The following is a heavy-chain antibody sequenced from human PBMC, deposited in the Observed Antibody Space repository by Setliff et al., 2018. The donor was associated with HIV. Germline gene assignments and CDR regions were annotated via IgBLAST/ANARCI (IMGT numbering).Heavy chain of an antibody. CDR1: GYMFIAYG. CDR3: ARGQASNDYGVSF. Sequence: ASVKVSCKTSGYMFIAYGMSWVQQAPGKGLEWMGRVDPEDGETIYAEKFQGRVTITADTSTDTAYMELSSLRSEDTAVYYCARGQASNDYGVSFWGQGTMVTVSS. CDR2: VDPEDGET. J-gene: IGHJ3*01. V-gene: IGHV1-69-2*01. D-gene: IGHD4-17*01.